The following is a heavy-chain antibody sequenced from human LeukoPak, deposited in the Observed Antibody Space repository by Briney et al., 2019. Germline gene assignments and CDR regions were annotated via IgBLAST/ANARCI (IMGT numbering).Heavy chain of an antibody. D-gene: IGHD3-3*01. Sequence: PSETLSLTCAVSGYSISSGYYWGWIRQPPGKGLEWIGSLYYSGTTYYNPSLKSRVTISAGTSENQFSLKLSSVTAADTAVYYCARLYYDFWSGYYPFDYWGQGTLVTVSS. V-gene: IGHV4-38-2*01. CDR3: ARLYYDFWSGYYPFDY. CDR1: GYSISSGYY. J-gene: IGHJ4*02. CDR2: LYYSGTT.